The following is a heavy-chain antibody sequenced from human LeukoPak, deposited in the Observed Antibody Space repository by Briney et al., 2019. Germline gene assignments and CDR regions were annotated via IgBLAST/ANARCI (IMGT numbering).Heavy chain of an antibody. V-gene: IGHV2-70*11. CDR1: GFSLSTSGMC. CDR3: ARSHLYSGSYSHHFDY. D-gene: IGHD1-26*01. CDR2: IDWDDDK. Sequence: SGPALVKPTQTLTLACTFSGFSLSTSGMCVSWIRQPPGKALEWLARIDWDDDKHYSTSLKTRLTISKDTSKNQVVLTMTNMDPVDTATYYCARSHLYSGSYSHHFDYWGQGTLVTVSS. J-gene: IGHJ4*02.